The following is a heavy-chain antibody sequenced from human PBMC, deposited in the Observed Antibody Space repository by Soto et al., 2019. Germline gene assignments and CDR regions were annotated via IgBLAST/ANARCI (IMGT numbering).Heavy chain of an antibody. V-gene: IGHV3-23*01. CDR3: AKDRWEPFFDY. D-gene: IGHD1-26*01. J-gene: IGHJ4*02. CDR2: ISGSGGST. Sequence: EVQLLESGGGLVQPGGSLRLSCAASGFTFSSYAMSWVRQAPGKGLEWVSAISGSGGSTYYADSVKGRFTISRDNSKNSLYLQMNSLRAEDAAVYDGAKDRWEPFFDYWGQGTLVSVSS. CDR1: GFTFSSYA.